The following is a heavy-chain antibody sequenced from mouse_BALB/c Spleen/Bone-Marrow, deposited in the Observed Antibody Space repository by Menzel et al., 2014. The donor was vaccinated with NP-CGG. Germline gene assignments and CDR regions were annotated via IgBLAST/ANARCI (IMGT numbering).Heavy chain of an antibody. D-gene: IGHD2-3*01. CDR3: TRSDGYYVPHWYFDV. Sequence: VKLVESGAELVKPGALVKLSCKASGYTFTSYYMYWVKQRPGQGLEWIGEINPSNGGTNFNEKFKSKATLTVDKSSSTAYMQLSSLTSEDSAVYYCTRSDGYYVPHWYFDVWGAGTTVTVSS. J-gene: IGHJ1*01. CDR1: GYTFTSYY. CDR2: INPSNGGT. V-gene: IGHV1S81*02.